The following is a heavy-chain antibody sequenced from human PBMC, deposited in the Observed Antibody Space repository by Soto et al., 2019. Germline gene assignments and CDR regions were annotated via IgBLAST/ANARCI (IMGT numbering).Heavy chain of an antibody. J-gene: IGHJ6*02. Sequence: GGSLRLSCAASGFTFSSYAMHWVRQAPGKGLEWVAVISYDGSNKYYADSVKGRFTISRDNSKNTLYLQMNSLRAEDTAVYYCAAEYSSSWSLLYYGMDVWGQGTTVTVSS. CDR2: ISYDGSNK. V-gene: IGHV3-30-3*01. CDR1: GFTFSSYA. D-gene: IGHD6-13*01. CDR3: AAEYSSSWSLLYYGMDV.